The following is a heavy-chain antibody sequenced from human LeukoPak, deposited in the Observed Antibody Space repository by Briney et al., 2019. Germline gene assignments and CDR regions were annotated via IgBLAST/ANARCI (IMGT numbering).Heavy chain of an antibody. V-gene: IGHV4-59*01. J-gene: IGHJ4*02. Sequence: PSETLSLTRTVSGGSISSYDWSWIRQPPGKGLEWVGYIYYGGSTNYNPSLKSRVTISVDTSKNQLPLKLSSVNAADTAVYYCARGGSWYEYDYWGQGTLVTASS. CDR2: IYYGGST. CDR3: ARGGSWYEYDY. D-gene: IGHD3-16*01. CDR1: GGSISSYD.